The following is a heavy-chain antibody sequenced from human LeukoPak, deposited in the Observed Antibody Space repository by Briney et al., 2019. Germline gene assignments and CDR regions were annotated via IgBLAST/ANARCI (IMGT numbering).Heavy chain of an antibody. CDR3: AKDRFRGDIAPGYFDY. CDR2: ISAYNGNT. Sequence: GASVKVSCKASGYTFSSYAINWVRQAPGQGLEWMGWISAYNGNTNYAQKLQGRVTMTTDTSTSTAYMELRSLRSDDTAVYYCAKDRFRGDIAPGYFDYWGQGTLVTVSS. CDR1: GYTFSSYA. J-gene: IGHJ4*02. V-gene: IGHV1-18*01. D-gene: IGHD2-15*01.